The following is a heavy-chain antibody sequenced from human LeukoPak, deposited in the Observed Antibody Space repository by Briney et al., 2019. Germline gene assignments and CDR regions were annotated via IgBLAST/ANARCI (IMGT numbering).Heavy chain of an antibody. J-gene: IGHJ4*02. CDR3: AADRVHSGYDYVFDY. V-gene: IGHV1-58*02. Sequence: SVKVSCKASGFTFTSSAMQWVRQARGQRLEWIGWIVVGSGNTNYAQKFQERVTITRDMSTSTAYMELSSLRSEDTAVYYCAADRVHSGYDYVFDYWGQGTLVTVSS. D-gene: IGHD5-12*01. CDR2: IVVGSGNT. CDR1: GFTFTSSA.